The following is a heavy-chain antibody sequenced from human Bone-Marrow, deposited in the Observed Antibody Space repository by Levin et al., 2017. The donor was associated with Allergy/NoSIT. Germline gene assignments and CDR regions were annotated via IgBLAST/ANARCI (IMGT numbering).Heavy chain of an antibody. V-gene: IGHV4-39*01. CDR2: IYYSGST. CDR3: ALYYYYGMDV. CDR1: GGSISSSSYY. J-gene: IGHJ6*02. Sequence: SETLSLTCTVSGGSISSSSYYWGWIRQPPGTGLEWIGSIYYSGSTYYNPSLKSRVTISVDTSKNQFSLKLSSVTAADTAVYYCALYYYYGMDVWGQGTTVTVSS.